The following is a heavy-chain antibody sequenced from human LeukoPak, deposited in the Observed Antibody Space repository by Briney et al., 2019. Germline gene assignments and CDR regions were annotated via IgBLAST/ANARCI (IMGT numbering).Heavy chain of an antibody. D-gene: IGHD3-22*01. V-gene: IGHV1-69*06. CDR2: IIPIFGTA. J-gene: IGHJ4*02. CDR1: GGTISSYA. CDR3: ARDRYYYDSSGFLTPYYFDY. Sequence: ASVKVSCKASGGTISSYAISWVRQAPGQGLEWMGGIIPIFGTANYAQKFQGRVTITADKSTSTAYMELSSLRSEDTAVYYCARDRYYYDSSGFLTPYYFDYWGQGTLVTVSS.